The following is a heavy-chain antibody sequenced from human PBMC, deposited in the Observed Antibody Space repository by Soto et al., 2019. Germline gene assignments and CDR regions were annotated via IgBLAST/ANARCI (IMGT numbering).Heavy chain of an antibody. V-gene: IGHV1-69*13. D-gene: IGHD1-26*01. Sequence: SVKVSCKASGGTFIIYAISWVRQAPGQGLEWMGGIIPIFGTANYAQKFQGRVTITADESTSTAYMELSSLRSEDTAVYYCARGEHYYYYGMDVWGQGNTVTVSS. CDR2: IIPIFGTA. CDR1: GGTFIIYA. CDR3: ARGEHYYYYGMDV. J-gene: IGHJ6*02.